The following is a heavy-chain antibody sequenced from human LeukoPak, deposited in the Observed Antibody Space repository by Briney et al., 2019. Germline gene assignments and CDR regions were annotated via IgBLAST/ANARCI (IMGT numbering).Heavy chain of an antibody. J-gene: IGHJ4*02. CDR3: AKDDPNDYMPWIY. CDR1: GFTFDSYA. Sequence: GGSLRLSCAVSGFTFDSYAMSWVRQAPGKGLEWVSFISGSGGSTYYTDSVKGRFTISRDNSKNTLSLQMNSLRADDTAVYYCAKDDPNDYMPWIYWGQGTLVTVSS. V-gene: IGHV3-23*01. D-gene: IGHD4-11*01. CDR2: ISGSGGST.